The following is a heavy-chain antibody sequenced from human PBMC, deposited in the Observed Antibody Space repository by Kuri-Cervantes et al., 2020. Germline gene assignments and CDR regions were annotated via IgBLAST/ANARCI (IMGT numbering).Heavy chain of an antibody. CDR2: ISSSSSYI. D-gene: IGHD3-10*01. CDR1: GFTFSSHS. J-gene: IGHJ3*02. V-gene: IGHV3-21*04. CDR3: ARGWFGELSSAFDI. Sequence: GGSLRLSCAASGFTFSSHSMNWVRQAPGKGLEWVSSISSSSSYIYYADSVKGRFTISRDNAKNSLYLQMNSLRAEDTAVYYCARGWFGELSSAFDIWGQGTMVTVSS.